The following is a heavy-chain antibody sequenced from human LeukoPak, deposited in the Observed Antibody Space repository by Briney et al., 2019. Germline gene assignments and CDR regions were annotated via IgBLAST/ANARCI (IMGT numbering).Heavy chain of an antibody. J-gene: IGHJ4*02. CDR1: GFTFSSSW. D-gene: IGHD4-11*01. CDR2: INSDESIT. V-gene: IGHV3-74*01. CDR3: ARGLVPGFLDY. Sequence: GGSLRLSCAASGFTFSSSWMYWVRQAPGKGLVWVSRINSDESITTYADSVKGRFTISRDNAKNTLYLQMNSLRAEDTAVYYCARGLVPGFLDYWGQGTPVTVSP.